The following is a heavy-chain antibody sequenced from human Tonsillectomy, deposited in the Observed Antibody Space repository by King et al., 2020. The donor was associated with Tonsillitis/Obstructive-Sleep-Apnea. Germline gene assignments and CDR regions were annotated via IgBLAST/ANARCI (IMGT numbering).Heavy chain of an antibody. CDR3: ARIFGTTVTIYYYMDV. Sequence: VQLVESGGSLVQPGGSLRLSCAASGFTFSTYSMNWVRQAPGKGLEWVSYISGGSDTIHYADSVKGRFTISRDNAKNSLYLQMNSLRDEDTAVYYCARIFGTTVTIYYYMDVWGKGTMVTVSS. D-gene: IGHD4-17*01. V-gene: IGHV3-48*02. CDR2: ISGGSDTI. J-gene: IGHJ6*03. CDR1: GFTFSTYS.